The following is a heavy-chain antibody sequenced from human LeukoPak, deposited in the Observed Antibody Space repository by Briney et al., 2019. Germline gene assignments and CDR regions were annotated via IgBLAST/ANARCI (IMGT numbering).Heavy chain of an antibody. CDR3: ARGYGSSSRFPFDY. J-gene: IGHJ4*02. Sequence: GGSLRLSCAASGFTFSSYAMHWVRQAPGKGLEWVAVISYDGSNKYYADSVKGRFTISRDNSKNTLYLQMNCLRAEDTAFYYCARGYGSSSRFPFDYWGQGTLVTVSS. V-gene: IGHV3-30-3*01. CDR2: ISYDGSNK. D-gene: IGHD6-6*01. CDR1: GFTFSSYA.